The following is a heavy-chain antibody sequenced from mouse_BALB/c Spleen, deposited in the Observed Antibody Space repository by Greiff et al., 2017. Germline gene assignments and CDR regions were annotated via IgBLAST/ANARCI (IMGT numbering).Heavy chain of an antibody. CDR1: GYTFTSYY. J-gene: IGHJ4*01. CDR2: IYPGNVNT. Sequence: QVQLQQSGPELVKPGASVRISCKASGYTFTSYYIHWVKQRPGQGLEWIGWIYPGNVNTKYNEKFKGKATLTADKSSSTAYMQLSSLTSEDSAVYFCARQAMITTSYAMDYWGQGTSVTVSS. V-gene: IGHV1S56*01. D-gene: IGHD2-4*01. CDR3: ARQAMITTSYAMDY.